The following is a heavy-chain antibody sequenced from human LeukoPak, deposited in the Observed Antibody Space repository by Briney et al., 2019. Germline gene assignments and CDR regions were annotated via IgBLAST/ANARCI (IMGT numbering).Heavy chain of an antibody. CDR1: GYTFTSYY. Sequence: ASVKVSCKASGYTFTSYYMHRVRQAPGQGLEWMGIINPSGGSTSYAQKFQGRVTMTRDMSTSTVYMELSSLRSEDTAVYYCAREAGATVTTPDYYMDVWGKGTTVTVSS. CDR3: AREAGATVTTPDYYMDV. D-gene: IGHD4-17*01. CDR2: INPSGGST. V-gene: IGHV1-46*01. J-gene: IGHJ6*03.